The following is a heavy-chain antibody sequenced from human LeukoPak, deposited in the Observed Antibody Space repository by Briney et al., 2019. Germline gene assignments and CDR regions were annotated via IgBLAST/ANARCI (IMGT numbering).Heavy chain of an antibody. CDR3: AKELGISYYYYGMDV. CDR1: GFTFSSYG. Sequence: GGSLRLSCAASGFTFSSYGMHWVRQARGKGLEWVAVISYDGSNKYYADSVKGRFTISRDNSKNTLYLQMNSLRAEDTAVYYCAKELGISYYYYGMDVWGQGTTVTVSS. CDR2: ISYDGSNK. D-gene: IGHD7-27*01. V-gene: IGHV3-30*18. J-gene: IGHJ6*02.